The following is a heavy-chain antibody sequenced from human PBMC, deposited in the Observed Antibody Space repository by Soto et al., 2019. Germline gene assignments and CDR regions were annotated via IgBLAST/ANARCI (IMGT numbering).Heavy chain of an antibody. D-gene: IGHD2-8*01. V-gene: IGHV3-72*01. J-gene: IGHJ4*02. CDR2: ARNRVNGYTT. CDR3: ARLMGTAFDL. CDR1: GFTFSDHY. Sequence: GGSLRLSCAAPGFTFSDHYMDWVRQAPGKGLEWVGRARNRVNGYTTSYAASVRGRFTISRDDSKNSLYLQMNSLTAEDTAVYFCARLMGTAFDLWGQGTLVTVSS.